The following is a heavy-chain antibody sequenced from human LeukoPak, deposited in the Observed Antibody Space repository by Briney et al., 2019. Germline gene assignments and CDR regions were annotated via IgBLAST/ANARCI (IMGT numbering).Heavy chain of an antibody. V-gene: IGHV4-59*01. CDR3: ARALSSTSCYTCYYYMDV. CDR2: IYYSGST. CDR1: GGSISSNY. J-gene: IGHJ6*03. Sequence: SETLSLTCTVSGGSISSNYWGWIRQPPGKGLEWIGYIYYSGSTNYNPSLKSRVTISVDTSKNQFSLKLSSVTAADTAVYYCARALSSTSCYTCYYYMDVWGKGTTVTVSS. D-gene: IGHD2-2*02.